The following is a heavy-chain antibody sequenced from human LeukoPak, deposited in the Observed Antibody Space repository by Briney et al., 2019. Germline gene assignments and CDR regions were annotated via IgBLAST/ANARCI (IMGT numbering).Heavy chain of an antibody. V-gene: IGHV3-11*04. D-gene: IGHD6-13*01. CDR2: ISTSSSTI. J-gene: IGHJ4*02. CDR1: GFTFSDYH. Sequence: GGSLRLSCAASGFTFSDYHMSWIRQAPGKGLEWVSCISTSSSTIYYADSVKGRLTISRDNAKNSLYLQLNSLRDDDTAVYYCARDSSSFYGIDYWGQGTLVTVSS. CDR3: ARDSSSFYGIDY.